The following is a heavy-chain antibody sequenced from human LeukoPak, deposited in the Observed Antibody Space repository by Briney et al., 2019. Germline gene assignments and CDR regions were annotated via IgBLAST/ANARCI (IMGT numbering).Heavy chain of an antibody. CDR1: GGTFSSYA. CDR2: IIPILGIA. CDR3: ARDQAPYGDYSFGY. D-gene: IGHD4-17*01. V-gene: IGHV1-69*10. J-gene: IGHJ4*02. Sequence: ASVKGSCRTSGGTFSSYAISWVRQAPGQGLEWMGGIIPILGIANYAQKFQGRVTITADKSTSTAYMELSSLRSEDTAVYYCARDQAPYGDYSFGYWGQGTLVTVSS.